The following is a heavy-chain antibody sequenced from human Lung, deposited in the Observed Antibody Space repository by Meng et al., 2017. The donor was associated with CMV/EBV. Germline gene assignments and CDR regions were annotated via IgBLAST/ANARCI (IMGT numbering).Heavy chain of an antibody. CDR2: IGTVGDT. J-gene: IGHJ4*02. V-gene: IGHV3-13*01. Sequence: GGSLRLSCTASGFTFSTYDFHWVRQPTGKGLEWVSSIGTVGDTYSIGSVKGRFIISREDAKNSVYLQMNGLRDGDTGLYYCARARSPTHFDYWGQGEVVTVDS. CDR1: GFTFSTYD. CDR3: ARARSPTHFDY.